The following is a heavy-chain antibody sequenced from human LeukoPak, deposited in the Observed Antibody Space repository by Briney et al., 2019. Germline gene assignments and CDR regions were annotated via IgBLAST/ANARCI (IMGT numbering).Heavy chain of an antibody. CDR2: INHSGST. V-gene: IGHV4-34*01. Sequence: PSETLSLTCAVYGGSFSGYYWSWIRQPPGKGLEWIGEINHSGSTNYNPSLKSRVTISVDTSKNQFSLKLCSVTAADTAVYYCARGLPDPYYYDILTGYYKLGYFDYWGQGTLVTVSS. CDR1: GGSFSGYY. D-gene: IGHD3-9*01. CDR3: ARGLPDPYYYDILTGYYKLGYFDY. J-gene: IGHJ4*02.